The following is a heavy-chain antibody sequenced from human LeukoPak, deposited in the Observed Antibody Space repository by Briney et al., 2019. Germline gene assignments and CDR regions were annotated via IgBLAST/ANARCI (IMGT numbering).Heavy chain of an antibody. Sequence: ASVKVSCKASGYTFTSYGISWVRQAPGQGLEWMGWISAYNGNTNYAQKFQGRVTITADESTSTAYMELSSLRSEDTAVYYCARDQAGFLGKSEGSSGYYYGYWGQGTLVTVSS. V-gene: IGHV1-18*01. J-gene: IGHJ4*02. CDR2: ISAYNGNT. CDR3: ARDQAGFLGKSEGSSGYYYGY. CDR1: GYTFTSYG. D-gene: IGHD3-22*01.